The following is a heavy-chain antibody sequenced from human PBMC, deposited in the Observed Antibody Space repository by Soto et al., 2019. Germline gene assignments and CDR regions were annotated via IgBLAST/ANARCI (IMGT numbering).Heavy chain of an antibody. D-gene: IGHD2-8*01. CDR3: ARVAGMLFDY. J-gene: IGHJ4*02. CDR2: INHSGST. Sequence: SXTLSLTCAVYGGSLSGYYWSWIRQPPGNGLEWIGEINHSGSTNYNPSLKSRVTISVDTSKNQFSLKLSSVTAADTAVYYCARVAGMLFDYWGQGTLVTVSS. CDR1: GGSLSGYY. V-gene: IGHV4-34*01.